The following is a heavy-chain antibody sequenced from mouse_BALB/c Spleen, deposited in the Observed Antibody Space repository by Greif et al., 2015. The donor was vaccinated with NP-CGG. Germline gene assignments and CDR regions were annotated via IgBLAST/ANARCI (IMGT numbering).Heavy chain of an antibody. Sequence: QVQLQQSGAELVKPGASVKLSCKASGYTFTSYYMYWVKQRPGQGLEWIGEINPSNGGTNFNEKLKSKATLTVDKSSSTAYMQLSSLTSEDSAVYYCTRSWDSYFDYWGQGTTLTVSS. D-gene: IGHD3-3*01. J-gene: IGHJ2*01. CDR3: TRSWDSYFDY. CDR1: GYTFTSYY. CDR2: INPSNGGT. V-gene: IGHV1S81*02.